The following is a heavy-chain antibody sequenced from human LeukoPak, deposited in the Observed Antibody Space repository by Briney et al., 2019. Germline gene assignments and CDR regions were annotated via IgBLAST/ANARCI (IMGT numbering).Heavy chain of an antibody. Sequence: GGSLRLSCAASGFTFSSYSMNWVRQAPGKGLEWVSYISSSSSTIYYADSAKGRFTISRDNAKNSLYLQMNSLRDEDTAVYYCARDCSGGSCYLGYNFDYWGQGTLVTVSS. CDR1: GFTFSSYS. V-gene: IGHV3-48*02. J-gene: IGHJ4*02. CDR2: ISSSSSTI. D-gene: IGHD2-15*01. CDR3: ARDCSGGSCYLGYNFDY.